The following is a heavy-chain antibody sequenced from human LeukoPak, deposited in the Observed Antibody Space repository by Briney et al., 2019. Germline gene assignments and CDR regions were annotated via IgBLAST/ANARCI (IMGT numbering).Heavy chain of an antibody. CDR1: GGTFSSYA. Sequence: SVKVSCKPSGGTFSSYAINWVRQAPGQGLEWMGGIIPIFGTANYAQKFQGRVTITADESTSTAYMELSSLRSEDTAVYYCAREVHSGSYLFDYWGQGTLVTVSS. V-gene: IGHV1-69*13. CDR3: AREVHSGSYLFDY. J-gene: IGHJ4*02. D-gene: IGHD1-26*01. CDR2: IIPIFGTA.